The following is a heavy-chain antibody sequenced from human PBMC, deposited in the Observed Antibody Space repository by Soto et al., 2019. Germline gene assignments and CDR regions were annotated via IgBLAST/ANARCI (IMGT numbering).Heavy chain of an antibody. J-gene: IGHJ4*02. Sequence: SEALSLTCTVSGVSISNSSYYWGWIRRPPGKGLEWIGTIYYSGITYYNPSLKSRVTISVDTSKNQFSLKLTSVTAADTAVYYCARHGSNWGQGTLVTVSS. CDR2: IYYSGIT. CDR1: GVSISNSSYY. CDR3: ARHGSN. V-gene: IGHV4-39*01.